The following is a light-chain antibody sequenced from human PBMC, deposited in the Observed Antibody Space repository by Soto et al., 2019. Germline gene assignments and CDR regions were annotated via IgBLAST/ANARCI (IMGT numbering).Light chain of an antibody. V-gene: IGKV1-39*01. J-gene: IGKJ1*01. CDR2: AAS. CDR3: QQNFNFPRT. CDR1: QTIDTY. Sequence: DIQMTQSPSSLSASVGDRFTITCRASQTIDTYLNWYQHKPGKAPKVLIYAASYLQSGVPSRFSGSGSGADFTLTISSLQPEDFATYYCQQNFNFPRTFGQGTKVDI.